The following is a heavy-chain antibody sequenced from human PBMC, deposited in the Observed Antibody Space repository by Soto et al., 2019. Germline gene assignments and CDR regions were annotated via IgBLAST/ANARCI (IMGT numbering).Heavy chain of an antibody. V-gene: IGHV3-21*01. CDR3: ARDKGPYYYGLGSYDGDYGMDV. J-gene: IGHJ6*02. D-gene: IGHD3-10*01. Sequence: GGSLRLSCAVSGFTFSSCTMNWVRQAPGKGLEWVSSISPSSGHIYYADSVKGRFTISRDNAKNSLYLQMNSLRAEDTAVYYCARDKGPYYYGLGSYDGDYGMDVWGQGTTVTVSS. CDR2: ISPSSGHI. CDR1: GFTFSSCT.